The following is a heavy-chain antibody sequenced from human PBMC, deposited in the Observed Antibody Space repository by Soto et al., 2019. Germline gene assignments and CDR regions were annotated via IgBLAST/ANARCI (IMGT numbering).Heavy chain of an antibody. CDR3: ARLRITIFGVVTPDRYGMDV. CDR2: ISSSSSYI. Sequence: GGSLRLSCAASGFTFSSYSMNCVRQAPGKGREWVSSISSSSSYIYYADSVKGRFTISRDNAKNSLYLQMNSLRAEDTAVYYCARLRITIFGVVTPDRYGMDVWGQGTTVTVSS. CDR1: GFTFSSYS. D-gene: IGHD3-3*01. V-gene: IGHV3-21*01. J-gene: IGHJ6*02.